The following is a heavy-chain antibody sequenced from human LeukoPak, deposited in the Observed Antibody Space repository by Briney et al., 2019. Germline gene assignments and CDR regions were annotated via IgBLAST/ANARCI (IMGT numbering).Heavy chain of an antibody. CDR1: GDSHSSYY. CDR3: ARGVDSGYPDY. V-gene: IGHV4-59*01. Sequence: PFETLSLTRSVSGDSHSSYYWTWIRQTPANGLEWSAYIHYNGNTKTNPYPNSRDTISLDTSKNQYSLNLTSLTAADAAVYYCARGVDSGYPDYWGQGTLVTVSS. J-gene: IGHJ4*02. D-gene: IGHD3-22*01. CDR2: IHYNGNT.